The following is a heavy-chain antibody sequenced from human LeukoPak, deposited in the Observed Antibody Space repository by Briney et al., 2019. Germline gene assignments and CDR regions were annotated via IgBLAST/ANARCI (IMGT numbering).Heavy chain of an antibody. V-gene: IGHV3-21*04. CDR3: ARDYFYCGGDCFDY. CDR1: GFTFSDYT. Sequence: GGSLRLSCAASGFTFSDYTMNWVRQAPGKGLEWVSSISGGSRSIYYVDSVKGRFTISRDNAKNSLYLQVNSLRAEDTATYYCARDYFYCGGDCFDYWGQGTLVTVSS. D-gene: IGHD2-21*01. CDR2: ISGGSRSI. J-gene: IGHJ4*02.